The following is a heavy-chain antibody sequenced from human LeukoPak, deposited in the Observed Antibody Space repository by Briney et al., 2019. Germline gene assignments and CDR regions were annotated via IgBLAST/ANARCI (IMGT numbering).Heavy chain of an antibody. CDR1: GGSTSSYY. CDR2: IYNSGNT. J-gene: IGHJ4*02. D-gene: IGHD3-3*01. CDR3: ARGDFFRY. V-gene: IGHV4-59*12. Sequence: PSETLSLTCTVSGGSTSSYYWSWIRQRPGKGLEWIGNIYNSGNTNYNPSLKSRVTMSVDTPKNQFSLKLNSLTAADTAVYYCARGDFFRYWGQGTLVTVSS.